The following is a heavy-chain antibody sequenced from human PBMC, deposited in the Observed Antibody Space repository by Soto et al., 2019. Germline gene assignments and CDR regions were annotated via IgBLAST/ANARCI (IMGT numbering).Heavy chain of an antibody. Sequence: GGSLRLSCAASGFTFSTYAMSWVRQAPGKGLEWVSAISGSGGSTYYADSVKGRFTISRDNSKNTLYQQMNSLRAEDTAVYYCAKSQRGWYEFDYWGQGTLVTVSS. CDR2: ISGSGGST. D-gene: IGHD6-19*01. CDR1: GFTFSTYA. CDR3: AKSQRGWYEFDY. V-gene: IGHV3-23*01. J-gene: IGHJ4*02.